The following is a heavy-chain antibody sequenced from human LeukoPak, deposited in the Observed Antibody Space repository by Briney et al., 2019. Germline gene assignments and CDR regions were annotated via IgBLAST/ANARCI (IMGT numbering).Heavy chain of an antibody. CDR2: ISYDGSNK. D-gene: IGHD6-19*01. J-gene: IGHJ6*02. Sequence: GRSLRLSCVASGFTFSSYGMHWVRQAPGKGLEWVAVISYDGSNKYYADSVKGRFTISRDNSKNTLYLQMNSLRPEDTAVYYCAKTLAVALRYYYGMDVWGQGTTVTVSS. CDR3: AKTLAVALRYYYGMDV. V-gene: IGHV3-30*18. CDR1: GFTFSSYG.